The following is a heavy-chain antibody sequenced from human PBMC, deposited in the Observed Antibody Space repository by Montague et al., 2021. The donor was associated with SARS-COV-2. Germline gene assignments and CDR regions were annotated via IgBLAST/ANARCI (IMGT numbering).Heavy chain of an antibody. J-gene: IGHJ4*02. D-gene: IGHD1-26*01. CDR2: N. CDR3: ARTSASIDY. Sequence: NDYDVSVTSRIAINTDTSKNQISLQLNSVTPEDTAAYYCARTSASIDYWGQGTLVTVSS. V-gene: IGHV6-1*01.